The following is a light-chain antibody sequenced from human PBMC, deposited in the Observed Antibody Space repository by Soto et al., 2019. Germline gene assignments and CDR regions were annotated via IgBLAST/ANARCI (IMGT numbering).Light chain of an antibody. CDR2: EVY. Sequence: QSALTQPASVSGSPGQSITISCTGTSSDVGSYNFVSWYQQYPGKAPKVMIYEVYKRPSGVSNRFSGSKSGSTASLTISGLQVEDEADYYCCSNAVSSTDVFGTGTKVTVL. V-gene: IGLV2-23*02. CDR1: SSDVGSYNF. CDR3: CSNAVSSTDV. J-gene: IGLJ1*01.